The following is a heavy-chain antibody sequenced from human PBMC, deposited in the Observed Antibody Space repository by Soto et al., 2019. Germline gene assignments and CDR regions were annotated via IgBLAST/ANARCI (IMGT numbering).Heavy chain of an antibody. J-gene: IGHJ4*02. CDR2: IRGSDGTT. V-gene: IGHV3-23*01. CDR3: AKDRAPVPWGSYGFDY. Sequence: GGSLRLSCAASGFTFSNYAMSWVRQAPGKGLEWVSVIRGSDGTTYYADSVNGRFTISRDNSKNRLYLQMDSLRAEDTAVYYCAKDRAPVPWGSYGFDYWGQGTLVTVSS. CDR1: GFTFSNYA. D-gene: IGHD3-16*01.